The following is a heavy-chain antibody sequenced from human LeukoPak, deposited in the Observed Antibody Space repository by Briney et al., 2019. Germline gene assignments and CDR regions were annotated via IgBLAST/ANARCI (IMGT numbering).Heavy chain of an antibody. J-gene: IGHJ6*02. CDR2: ISYDGSNK. V-gene: IGHV3-30*04. Sequence: GRSPRLSCAASGFTFSSYAMHWVRQAPGKGLEWVAVISYDGSNKYYADSVKGRFTISRDNSKNTLYLQMNSLRAEDTAVYYCARWHCSGGSCYYYYGMDVWGQGTTVTVSS. D-gene: IGHD2-15*01. CDR1: GFTFSSYA. CDR3: ARWHCSGGSCYYYYGMDV.